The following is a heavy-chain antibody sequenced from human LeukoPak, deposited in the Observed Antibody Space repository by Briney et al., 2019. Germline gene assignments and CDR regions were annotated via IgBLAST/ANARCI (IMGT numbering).Heavy chain of an antibody. D-gene: IGHD2-2*01. CDR2: IYSGGST. Sequence: PGGSLRLSCAASGFTVSSNYMSWVRQAPGKGLEWVSVIYSGGSTYYADSVKGRFTISRDNSKNTLYLQMNSLRAEDTAVYYCAKADVVPAPLDYWGQGTLVTVSS. CDR1: GFTVSSNY. V-gene: IGHV3-53*01. J-gene: IGHJ4*02. CDR3: AKADVVPAPLDY.